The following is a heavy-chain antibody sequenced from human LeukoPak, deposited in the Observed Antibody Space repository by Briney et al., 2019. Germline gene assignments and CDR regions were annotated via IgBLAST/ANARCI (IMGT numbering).Heavy chain of an antibody. CDR3: AREILYDSIGYYQDY. Sequence: PGGSLRLSCAASGFIFDDYGMSWVRQAPGKGLEWVSGINWSGGSTGYADSVEGRFTISRDNAKNSLYLQMNSLRAEDTALYYCAREILYDSIGYYQDYWGQGTLVTVSS. D-gene: IGHD3-22*01. CDR1: GFIFDDYG. J-gene: IGHJ4*02. CDR2: INWSGGST. V-gene: IGHV3-20*04.